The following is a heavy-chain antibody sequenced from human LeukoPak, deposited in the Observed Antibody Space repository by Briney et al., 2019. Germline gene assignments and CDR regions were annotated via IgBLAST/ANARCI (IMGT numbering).Heavy chain of an antibody. CDR3: ARYHSSSWYDWLGESWFDP. CDR2: IYHTGTS. J-gene: IGHJ5*02. Sequence: SGTLSLTCAVSGGSISSSNWWSWVRQPPGKGLEWIGEIYHTGTSKYNPSLKSRVTISVDKSKNQVSLKLSSVTAADTAVYYCARYHSSSWYDWLGESWFDPWGQGTLVTVSS. D-gene: IGHD6-13*01. CDR1: GGSISSSNW. V-gene: IGHV4-4*02.